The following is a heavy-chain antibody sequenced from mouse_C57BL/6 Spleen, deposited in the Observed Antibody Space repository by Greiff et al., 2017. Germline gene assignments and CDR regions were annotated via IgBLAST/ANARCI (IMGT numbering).Heavy chain of an antibody. J-gene: IGHJ2*01. V-gene: IGHV1-80*01. CDR3: ASGGWLLREDY. D-gene: IGHD2-3*01. Sequence: VKLQESGAELVKPGASVKISCKASGYAFSSYWMNWVKQRPGKGLEWIGQIYPGDGDTNYNGKFKGKATLTADKSSSTAYMQLSSLTSEDSAVYFCASGGWLLREDYWGQGTTLTVSS. CDR1: GYAFSSYW. CDR2: IYPGDGDT.